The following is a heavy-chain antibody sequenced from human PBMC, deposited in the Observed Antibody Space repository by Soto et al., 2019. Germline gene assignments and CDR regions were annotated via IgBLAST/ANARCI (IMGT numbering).Heavy chain of an antibody. CDR2: IYWDDDK. D-gene: IGHD3-10*01. CDR1: GFSLSTSGVG. Sequence: SGPTLVNPTQTLTLTCTFSGFSLSTSGVGVGWIRQPPGKALEWLALIYWDDDKRYSPSLKSRLTITKDTSKSQVVLTMTNMDPVDTATYYCARIVLWFGETPTNYYYGMDVWGQGTTVTVSS. J-gene: IGHJ6*02. V-gene: IGHV2-5*02. CDR3: ARIVLWFGETPTNYYYGMDV.